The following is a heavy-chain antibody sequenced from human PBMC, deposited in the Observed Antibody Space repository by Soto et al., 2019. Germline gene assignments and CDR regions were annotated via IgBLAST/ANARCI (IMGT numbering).Heavy chain of an antibody. J-gene: IGHJ2*01. CDR1: GFPVNATY. Sequence: EVQLVETGGALIQPGGSLRLSCAASGFPVNATYLSWVRQAPGKGLEWLSVLYADGSTYYIDSVKGRFRISRDSSKNTLYLQMDSLRADDTALYFCARTAEGDTPRTHWYFDLWGRGTLDTVSS. V-gene: IGHV3-53*02. CDR2: LYADGST. CDR3: ARTAEGDTPRTHWYFDL. D-gene: IGHD5-18*01.